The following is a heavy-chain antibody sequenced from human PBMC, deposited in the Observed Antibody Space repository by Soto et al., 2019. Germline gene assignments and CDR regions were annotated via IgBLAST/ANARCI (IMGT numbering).Heavy chain of an antibody. CDR2: ISGSGDST. J-gene: IGHJ4*02. CDR3: AKVAPIVVVVAATPYFDY. D-gene: IGHD2-15*01. V-gene: IGHV3-23*01. Sequence: PGGSLRLSCAASGFSFSSYAMSWVRQAPGKGLEWVSAISGSGDSTYHADSVKGRFTISRDNSKNTLYLQMSSLRAEDTAVYYCAKVAPIVVVVAATPYFDYWGQGTLVTVSS. CDR1: GFSFSSYA.